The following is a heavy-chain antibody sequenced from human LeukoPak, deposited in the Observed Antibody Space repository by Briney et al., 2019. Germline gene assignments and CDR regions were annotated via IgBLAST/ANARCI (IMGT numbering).Heavy chain of an antibody. CDR1: GFTFSSYA. Sequence: GGSLRLSCAASGFTFSSYAMSWVRQAPGKGLEWVSAISGSGGSTYYADSVKGRFTISRDNSKNTLYLQMYSLRAEDTAVYYCAKGDIVVVTATDAPFDPWGQGTLVTVSS. CDR2: ISGSGGST. D-gene: IGHD2-21*02. J-gene: IGHJ5*02. CDR3: AKGDIVVVTATDAPFDP. V-gene: IGHV3-23*01.